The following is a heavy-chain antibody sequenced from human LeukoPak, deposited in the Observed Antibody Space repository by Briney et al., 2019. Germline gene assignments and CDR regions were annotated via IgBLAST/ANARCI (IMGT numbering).Heavy chain of an antibody. D-gene: IGHD6-13*01. CDR3: ARRGSSSWSTKYYFDY. CDR1: GGSISSYY. J-gene: IGHJ4*02. CDR2: IYYSGGT. V-gene: IGHV4-59*08. Sequence: SETLSLTCTVSGGSISSYYWSWIRQPPRKGLEWIGYIYYSGGTNYNPSLKSRVTISVDTSKNLFSLKLSSVTAADTAVYYCARRGSSSWSTKYYFDYWGQGTLVTVSS.